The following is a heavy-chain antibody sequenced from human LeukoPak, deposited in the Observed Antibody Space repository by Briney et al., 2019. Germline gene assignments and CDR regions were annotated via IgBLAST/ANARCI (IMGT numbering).Heavy chain of an antibody. CDR2: ISAYNGNT. V-gene: IGHV1-18*01. CDR3: AREQQLGKRVVGATIAFDI. J-gene: IGHJ3*02. D-gene: IGHD1-26*01. Sequence: ASVKVSCKASGYTFTSYGISWVRQAPGQGLEWMGWISAYNGNTNYAQKLQGRVTMTTDTSTSTAYMELRRLRYDDTAVYYCAREQQLGKRVVGATIAFDIWGQGTMVTVSS. CDR1: GYTFTSYG.